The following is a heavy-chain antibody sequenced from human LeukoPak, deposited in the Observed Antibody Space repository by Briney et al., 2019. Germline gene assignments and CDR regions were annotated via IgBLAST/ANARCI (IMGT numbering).Heavy chain of an antibody. D-gene: IGHD2-15*01. CDR1: GYTFTSYG. CDR3: ARDFYPSYCSGGSCYPVPSGVMEEENY. CDR2: ISAYNGNT. Sequence: GASVKVSCKASGYTFTSYGISWVRQAPGQGLEWMGWISAYNGNTNYAQKLQGRVTMTTDTSTSTAYMELRSLRSDDTAVYYCARDFYPSYCSGGSCYPVPSGVMEEENYWGQGTLVTVSS. J-gene: IGHJ4*02. V-gene: IGHV1-18*01.